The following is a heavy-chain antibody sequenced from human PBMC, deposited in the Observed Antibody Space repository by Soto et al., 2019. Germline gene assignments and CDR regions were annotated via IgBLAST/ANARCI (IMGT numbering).Heavy chain of an antibody. Sequence: SVKVSCKASGGTFSSYAISWVRQAPGQGLEWMGGIIPIFGTANYAQKFQGRVTITADESTSTAYMELSSLRSEDTAVYYCARIDSSGYWFDYWGQGTLVTVSS. D-gene: IGHD3-22*01. J-gene: IGHJ4*02. V-gene: IGHV1-69*13. CDR3: ARIDSSGYWFDY. CDR1: GGTFSSYA. CDR2: IIPIFGTA.